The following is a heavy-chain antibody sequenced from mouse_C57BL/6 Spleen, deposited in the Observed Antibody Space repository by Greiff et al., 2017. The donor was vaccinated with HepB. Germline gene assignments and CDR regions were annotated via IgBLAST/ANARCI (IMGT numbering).Heavy chain of an antibody. CDR3: TRGLIAYYFAY. D-gene: IGHD2-4*01. J-gene: IGHJ2*01. Sequence: VHVKQSGTVLVRPGASVKMSCKTSGYTFTSYWMHWVKQRPGQGLEWIGAIYPGNSDTSYNQKFKGKAKLTAVTSASTAYMELSSLTHEDSAVYCCTRGLIAYYFAYWGQGTTLTVSS. CDR2: IYPGNSDT. V-gene: IGHV1-5*01. CDR1: GYTFTSYW.